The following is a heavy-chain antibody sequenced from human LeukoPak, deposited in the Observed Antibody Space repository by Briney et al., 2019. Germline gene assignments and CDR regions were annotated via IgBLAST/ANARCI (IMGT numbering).Heavy chain of an antibody. CDR2: IYYSGST. CDR1: GGSISSYY. V-gene: IGHV4-59*01. CDR3: ARGPPTSY. J-gene: IGHJ4*02. Sequence: PSETLSLTCTVSGGSISSYYWSWIRQPPGKGLEWIGYIYYSGSTNYNPSLESRVTISVDTSKNQFSLKLSSVTAADTAVYYCARGPPTSYWGQGTLVTVSS.